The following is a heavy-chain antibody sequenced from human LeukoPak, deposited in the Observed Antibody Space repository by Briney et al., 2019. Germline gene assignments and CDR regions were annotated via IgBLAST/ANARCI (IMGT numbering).Heavy chain of an antibody. J-gene: IGHJ4*02. Sequence: PSETLSLTCTVSGDSISSSVSYWGWLRQPPGKGQEWIGSMSYSGRTYYNPSFKSRVTVSVDTSKNQFSLRLSSVTAADTAVYYCARRLSSDGSGWPFDYWGQGTLVTVSS. D-gene: IGHD6-19*01. CDR2: MSYSGRT. V-gene: IGHV4-39*01. CDR1: GDSISSSVSY. CDR3: ARRLSSDGSGWPFDY.